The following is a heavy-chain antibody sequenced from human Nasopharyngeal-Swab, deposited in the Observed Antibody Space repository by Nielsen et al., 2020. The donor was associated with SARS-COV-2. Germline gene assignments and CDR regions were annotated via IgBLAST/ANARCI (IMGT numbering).Heavy chain of an antibody. V-gene: IGHV3-21*01. CDR2: ISSSSSYI. D-gene: IGHD3-10*01. CDR1: GFTFSSYS. Sequence: GESLKISCAASGFTFSSYSRNWVGQAQGKGLEWVSSISSSSSYIYYADSVKGRFTISRDNAKNSLYLQMNSLRAEDTAVYYCARGGGSGSYWDYWGQGTLVTVSS. CDR3: ARGGGSGSYWDY. J-gene: IGHJ4*02.